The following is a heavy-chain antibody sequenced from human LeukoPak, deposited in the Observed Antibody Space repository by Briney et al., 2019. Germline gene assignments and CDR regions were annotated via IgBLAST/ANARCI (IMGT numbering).Heavy chain of an antibody. CDR3: AKRIEYSSSSPYFDY. J-gene: IGHJ4*02. V-gene: IGHV3-23*01. D-gene: IGHD6-6*01. CDR2: ISDSGGNT. Sequence: GGSLRLSCAASGLTFSSYAMSWVRQAPGKGLEWVSAISDSGGNTYYADSVKGRFTISRDKSKNTLYLQMNSLRAEDTAVYYCAKRIEYSSSSPYFDYWGQGTLVTVSS. CDR1: GLTFSSYA.